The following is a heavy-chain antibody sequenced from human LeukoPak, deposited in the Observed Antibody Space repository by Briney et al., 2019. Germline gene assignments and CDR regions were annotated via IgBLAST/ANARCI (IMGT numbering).Heavy chain of an antibody. CDR2: INSDGSST. J-gene: IGHJ4*02. CDR1: PFTSSGHW. Sequence: AGGSLRLSCAASPFTSSGHWMSWVRQAPGKGLVWVSRINSDGSSTSYADSVKGRFTISRDNAKNTLYLQMNSLRAEDTAVYYCARFEYSSSFGYWGQGTLVTVSS. CDR3: ARFEYSSSFGY. D-gene: IGHD6-6*01. V-gene: IGHV3-74*01.